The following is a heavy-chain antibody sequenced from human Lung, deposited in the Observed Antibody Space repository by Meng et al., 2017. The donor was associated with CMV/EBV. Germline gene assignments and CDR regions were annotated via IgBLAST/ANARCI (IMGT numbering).Heavy chain of an antibody. Sequence: SETLSLXCTVSGGSVSRGSYYWSWIRQPPGKGLEWIGNIYYSGSTNYNPSLKSRVTISVDTSKNQFSLKLSSVTAADTAVYYCARTCCSSSSCSTPCYYYGTDVXGQGXTVTVSS. V-gene: IGHV4-61*01. CDR3: ARTCCSSSSCSTPCYYYGTDV. CDR2: IYYSGST. D-gene: IGHD2-2*01. CDR1: GGSVSRGSYY. J-gene: IGHJ6*02.